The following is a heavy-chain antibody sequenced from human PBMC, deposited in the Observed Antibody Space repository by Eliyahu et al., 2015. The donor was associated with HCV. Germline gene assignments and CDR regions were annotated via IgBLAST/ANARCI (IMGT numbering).Heavy chain of an antibody. CDR1: GYTFTGYY. Sequence: QVQLVQSGAEVKKPGASVKVSCKASGYTFTGYYMHWVRQAPGQGLEWMGWINPNSGGTNYAQKFQGRVTMTRDTSISTAYMELSRLRSDDTAVYYCARDANPTLYPGSYYSIWGQGTTVTVSS. D-gene: IGHD3-10*02. CDR3: ARDANPTLYPGSYYSI. J-gene: IGHJ6*02. CDR2: INPNSGGT. V-gene: IGHV1-2*02.